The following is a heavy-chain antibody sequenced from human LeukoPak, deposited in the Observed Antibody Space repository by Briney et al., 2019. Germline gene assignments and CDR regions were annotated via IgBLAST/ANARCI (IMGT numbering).Heavy chain of an antibody. CDR3: AKDIGEGDAFDI. D-gene: IGHD3-10*01. CDR2: ISWNSGSI. CDR1: GFTVSSHY. Sequence: SGGSLRLSCAASGFTVSSHYMSWVRQAPGKGLEWVSGISWNSGSIGYADSVKGRFTISRDNAKNSLYLQMNSLRAEDMALYYCAKDIGEGDAFDIWGQGTMVTVSS. J-gene: IGHJ3*02. V-gene: IGHV3-9*03.